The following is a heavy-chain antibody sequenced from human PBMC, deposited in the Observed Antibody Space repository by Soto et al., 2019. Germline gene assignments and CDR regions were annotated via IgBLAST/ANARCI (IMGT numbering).Heavy chain of an antibody. Sequence: GGSLRLSCAASGFTFINTWMSWVRQTPGKGLEWVGRIKSKTDGGTTDYAAPVKGRFTISRDDSKDTLYLQMNSLNTEDTAIYYCTTWGYCSGGSCHDAFDVWGQGTMVTVSS. CDR1: GFTFINTW. D-gene: IGHD2-15*01. J-gene: IGHJ3*01. CDR2: IKSKTDGGTT. CDR3: TTWGYCSGGSCHDAFDV. V-gene: IGHV3-15*01.